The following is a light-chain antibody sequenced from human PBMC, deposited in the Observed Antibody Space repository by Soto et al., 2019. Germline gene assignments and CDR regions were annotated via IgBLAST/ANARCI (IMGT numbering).Light chain of an antibody. V-gene: IGLV2-23*01. CDR2: EGS. CDR1: SSDVGSYNL. Sequence: QSALTQPASVSGSPGQSITISCTGTSSDVGSYNLVSWYQQHPGKAPKLIIYEGSKRPSGVSNRFSGSKSGNTASLTISWRHPEDEAADYCCSYAPSSPLYVFGTGTKLTVL. J-gene: IGLJ1*01. CDR3: CSYAPSSPLYV.